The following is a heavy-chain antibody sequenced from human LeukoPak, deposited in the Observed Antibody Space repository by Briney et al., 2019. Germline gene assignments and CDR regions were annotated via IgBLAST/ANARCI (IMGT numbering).Heavy chain of an antibody. Sequence: SVKVSCKASGGTFSSYAISWVRQAPGQGLEWMGGIIPIFGTANYAQKFQGRVTITADESTSTAYMELRSLRSDDTAVYYCARRKGYYDSSGPDYWGQGTLVTVSS. CDR3: ARRKGYYDSSGPDY. V-gene: IGHV1-69*13. J-gene: IGHJ4*02. CDR1: GGTFSSYA. D-gene: IGHD3-22*01. CDR2: IIPIFGTA.